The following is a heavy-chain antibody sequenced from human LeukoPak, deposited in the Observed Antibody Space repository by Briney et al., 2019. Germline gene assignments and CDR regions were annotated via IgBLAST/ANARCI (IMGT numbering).Heavy chain of an antibody. D-gene: IGHD5-18*01. Sequence: SGTLSLTCSVSGVSINPYYWSWIRQSAGKGLEWIGRVYASGTTNYHPSLNGRVTLSVDMSKNHFSLRLSSVTAADTAVYYCARDQGYTYGQTHYFDLWGQGILVTVSS. V-gene: IGHV4-4*07. J-gene: IGHJ4*02. CDR3: ARDQGYTYGQTHYFDL. CDR2: VYASGTT. CDR1: GVSINPYY.